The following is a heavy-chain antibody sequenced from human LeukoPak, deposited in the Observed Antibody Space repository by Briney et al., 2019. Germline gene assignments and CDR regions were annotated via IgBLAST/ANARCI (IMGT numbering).Heavy chain of an antibody. D-gene: IGHD3-10*01. CDR2: LKNNGDNI. CDR3: VKGRGGLARDFDQ. CDR1: GFIFGHYA. Sequence: GGSLRLSCSASGFIFGHYAMHWVRQAPGKGLEYVSSLKNNGDNIYYTDSVKGRFTISRDDSRNTLYLQLSSLRPEDTAVYYCVKGRGGLARDFDQWGQGTLVTVSS. V-gene: IGHV3-64D*06. J-gene: IGHJ4*02.